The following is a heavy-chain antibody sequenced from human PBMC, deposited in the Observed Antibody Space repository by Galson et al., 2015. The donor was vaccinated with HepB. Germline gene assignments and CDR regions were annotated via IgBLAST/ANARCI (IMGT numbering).Heavy chain of an antibody. D-gene: IGHD6-13*01. J-gene: IGHJ6*03. Sequence: ETLSLTCAVSGGSISGSSNKWWSWVRQPPGKGLEWIGEIFHSGSTTYNPSLKSRVTISVDKFKNQFSLELRSVTAADAAVYYCAREHISSTYFYYYMDVWGKGTTVTVSS. CDR2: IFHSGST. CDR1: GGSISGSSNKW. CDR3: AREHISSTYFYYYMDV. V-gene: IGHV4-4*02.